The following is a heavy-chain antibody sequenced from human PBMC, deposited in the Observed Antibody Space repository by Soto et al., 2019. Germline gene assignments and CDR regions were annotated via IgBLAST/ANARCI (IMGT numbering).Heavy chain of an antibody. CDR3: ARQGWAVALFDS. Sequence: QVPLEQWGAGLLKPPETLSLTCAVYGGSFSGYYWSWIRQPPGKGLEWIGEINHIGSTNYNPSLESRATISVDTSRNQFSLMLRSVTAADTAVYYCARQGWAVALFDSWGQGTLVTVSS. V-gene: IGHV4-34*01. D-gene: IGHD6-19*01. CDR2: INHIGST. CDR1: GGSFSGYY. J-gene: IGHJ4*02.